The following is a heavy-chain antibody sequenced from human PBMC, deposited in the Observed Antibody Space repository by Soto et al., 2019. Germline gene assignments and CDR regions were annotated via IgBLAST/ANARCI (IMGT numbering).Heavy chain of an antibody. CDR1: GYTFTGYY. D-gene: IGHD2-15*01. CDR2: INPNSGGT. V-gene: IGHV1-2*04. J-gene: IGHJ5*02. CDR3: ARDPMLGYCSGGSCYQSGWFDP. Sequence: QVQLVQSGAEVKKPGASVKVSCKASGYTFTGYYMHWVRQAPGQGLEWMGWINPNSGGTNYAQKFQGWVTMTRDTSISTAYMELSRLGSDDTAVYYCARDPMLGYCSGGSCYQSGWFDPWGQVTLVTVSA.